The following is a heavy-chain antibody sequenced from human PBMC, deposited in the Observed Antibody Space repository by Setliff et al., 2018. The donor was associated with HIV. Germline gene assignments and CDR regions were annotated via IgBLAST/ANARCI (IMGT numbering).Heavy chain of an antibody. V-gene: IGHV1-69*06. D-gene: IGHD6-19*01. CDR3: ARDIGSVWHNWFDP. CDR1: GGTFSRSV. J-gene: IGHJ5*02. CDR2: FIPMFGAT. Sequence: GASVKVSCKASGGTFSRSVFSWVRQAPGQGLQWMGRFIPMFGATKYAQGFQSRVTITADRSTSTVHMELNSLRSEDTAIYYCARDIGSVWHNWFDPWGQGTLVTSPQ.